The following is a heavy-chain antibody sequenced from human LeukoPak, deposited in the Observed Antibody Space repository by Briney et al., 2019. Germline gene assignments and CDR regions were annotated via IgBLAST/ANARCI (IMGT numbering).Heavy chain of an antibody. CDR1: GVTFSSYA. CDR3: AKGPQYYYDSSDPHYFDY. D-gene: IGHD3-22*01. Sequence: VGAPRLSSAASGVTFSSYAMSWGRHAPGEGLEWGSAISGSGGSTYYADSVKGRFTISRDNSKNTLYLQMNSLRAEDTAVYYCAKGPQYYYDSSDPHYFDYWGQGTLVTVSS. J-gene: IGHJ4*02. V-gene: IGHV3-23*01. CDR2: ISGSGGST.